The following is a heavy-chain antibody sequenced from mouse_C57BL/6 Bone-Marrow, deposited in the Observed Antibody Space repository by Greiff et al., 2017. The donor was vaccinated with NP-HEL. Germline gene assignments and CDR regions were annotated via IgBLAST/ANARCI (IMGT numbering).Heavy chain of an antibody. V-gene: IGHV1-74*01. CDR3: AIRRPNY. CDR2: INPSDSDT. CDR1: GYTFTSYW. J-gene: IGHJ2*01. Sequence: QVQLQQSGAELVKPGASVKVSCKASGYTFTSYWMHWVKQRPGQGLEWIGRINPSDSDTNYNQKFKGKATLTVDKSSSTAYMQLSSLTSEDSAVYYCAIRRPNYWGQGTTLTVSS.